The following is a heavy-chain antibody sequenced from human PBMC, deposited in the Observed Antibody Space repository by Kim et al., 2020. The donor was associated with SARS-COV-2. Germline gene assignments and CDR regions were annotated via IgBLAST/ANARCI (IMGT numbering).Heavy chain of an antibody. CDR3: ASPSGSQLGGAFDI. V-gene: IGHV4-59*08. J-gene: IGHJ3*02. D-gene: IGHD1-26*01. CDR2: IYYSGST. Sequence: SETLSLTCTVSGGSISSYYWSWIRQPPGKGLEWIGYIYYSGSTNYNPSLKSRVTISVDTSKNQFSLKLSSVTAADTAVYYCASPSGSQLGGAFDIWGQGT. CDR1: GGSISSYY.